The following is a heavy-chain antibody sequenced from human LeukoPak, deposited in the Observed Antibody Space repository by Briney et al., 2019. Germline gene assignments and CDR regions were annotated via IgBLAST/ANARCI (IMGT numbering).Heavy chain of an antibody. V-gene: IGHV4-39*07. Sequence: SETLSLTCTVSGGSISSSSYYWGWIRQPPGKGLEWIGSIYYSGSTYYNPSLKSRVTISVDTSKNQFSLKLSSVTAADTAVYFCARGGPPGYYYDYYMDVWGKGTTVTISS. CDR3: ARGGPPGYYYDYYMDV. J-gene: IGHJ6*03. CDR1: GGSISSSSYY. CDR2: IYYSGST.